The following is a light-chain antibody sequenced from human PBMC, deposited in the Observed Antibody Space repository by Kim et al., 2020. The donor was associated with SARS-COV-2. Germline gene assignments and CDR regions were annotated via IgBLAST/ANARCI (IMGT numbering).Light chain of an antibody. V-gene: IGLV2-14*03. CDR3: SSYTSSTDVV. CDR2: DVS. Sequence: QSALTQPASVSGSPGHSITISCTGTSSDVGGYNYVSWYQQHPGKAPKLMIYDVSNRPSGVSNRFSGSKSGNTASLTISGLQAEDEADYYCSSYTSSTDVVFGGGTQLNVL. CDR1: SSDVGGYNY. J-gene: IGLJ2*01.